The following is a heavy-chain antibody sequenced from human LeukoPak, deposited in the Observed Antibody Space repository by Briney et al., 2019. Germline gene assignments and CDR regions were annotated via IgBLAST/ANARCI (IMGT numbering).Heavy chain of an antibody. D-gene: IGHD3-22*01. J-gene: IGHJ3*02. Sequence: GGSLRLSCAASGFTFSGSAMHWVRQASGKGLEWVGRIKSKSNNYATAYAASVKGRFTISRDDSKNTAYLQMNSLKTEDTAVYYCTRLTSGSFAFDIWGQGTMVTVSS. CDR3: TRLTSGSFAFDI. V-gene: IGHV3-73*01. CDR2: IKSKSNNYAT. CDR1: GFTFSGSA.